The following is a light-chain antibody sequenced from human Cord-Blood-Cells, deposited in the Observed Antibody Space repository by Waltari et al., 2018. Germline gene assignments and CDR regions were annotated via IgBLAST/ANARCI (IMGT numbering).Light chain of an antibody. Sequence: EIVMMQSPLTLSVSPGDSATLSCRASQSVSSNLAWYQQKPGQAPRLLIYGTSTRATGIPARFSGSGSGTEFTLTISSLQSEDFAVYYCQQYNNWPFTFGPGTKVDIK. CDR3: QQYNNWPFT. CDR2: GTS. J-gene: IGKJ3*01. V-gene: IGKV3-15*01. CDR1: QSVSSN.